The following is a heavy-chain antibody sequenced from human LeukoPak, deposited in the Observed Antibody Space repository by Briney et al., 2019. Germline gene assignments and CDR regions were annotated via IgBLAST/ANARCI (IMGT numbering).Heavy chain of an antibody. CDR3: AKDKTYASDY. CDR1: GFTFSNSA. D-gene: IGHD3-16*01. J-gene: IGHJ4*02. Sequence: PGGSLRLSCAASGFTFSNSAMSWVRQAPGKGLEWVSSISGSGASTYYADSVKGRFTISRDNSKNTLYLQMNSLRAEDTAVYYCAKDKTYASDYWGQGTLVTVSS. CDR2: ISGSGAST. V-gene: IGHV3-23*01.